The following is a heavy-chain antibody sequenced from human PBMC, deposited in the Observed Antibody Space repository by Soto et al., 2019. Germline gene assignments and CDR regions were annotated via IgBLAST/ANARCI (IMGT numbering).Heavy chain of an antibody. D-gene: IGHD2-15*01. V-gene: IGHV4-34*01. Sequence: QVQLQQWGAGLLKPSETLSLTCAVYGGSFSGYYWSWIRQPPGKGLEWIGEINHSGSTNYNPSLKSLVTISVDTSKNQFSLKLSSVTAADTAVYYCAGGYCSGGSCYSFGIWGQGTLVTVSS. CDR1: GGSFSGYY. CDR2: INHSGST. J-gene: IGHJ4*02. CDR3: AGGYCSGGSCYSFGI.